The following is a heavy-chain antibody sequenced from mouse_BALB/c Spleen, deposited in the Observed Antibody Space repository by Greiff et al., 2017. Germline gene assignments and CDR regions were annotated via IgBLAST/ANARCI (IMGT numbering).Heavy chain of an antibody. CDR2: ISSGSSTI. D-gene: IGHD1-1*01. CDR1: GFTFSSFG. J-gene: IGHJ3*01. V-gene: IGHV5-17*02. CDR3: AGYYGSRGAWFAY. Sequence: EVMLVESGGGLVQPGGSRKLSCAASGFTFSSFGMHWVRQAPEKGLEWVAYISSGSSTIYYADTVKGRFTISRDNPKNTLFLQMTSLRSEDTAMYYCAGYYGSRGAWFAYWGQGTLVTVSA.